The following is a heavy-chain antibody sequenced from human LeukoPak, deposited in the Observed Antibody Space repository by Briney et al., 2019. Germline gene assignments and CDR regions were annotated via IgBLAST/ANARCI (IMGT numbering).Heavy chain of an antibody. CDR1: GFTFSSYD. J-gene: IGHJ4*02. CDR2: IGTAGDT. V-gene: IGHV3-13*01. CDR3: AKDLEVQLLERFDY. D-gene: IGHD5-18*01. Sequence: GGSLRLSCAASGFTFSSYDMHWVRHATGKGLEWVSAIGTAGDTYYPDSVRGRFTISRDNSKNTLYLQMNSLRAEDTAVYYCAKDLEVQLLERFDYWGQGTLVTVSS.